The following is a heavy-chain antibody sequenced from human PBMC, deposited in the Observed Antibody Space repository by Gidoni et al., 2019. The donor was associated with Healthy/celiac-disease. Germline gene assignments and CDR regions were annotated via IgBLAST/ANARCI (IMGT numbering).Heavy chain of an antibody. CDR3: ARIPYLYYYGMDV. CDR2: IYYSGST. J-gene: IGHJ6*02. Sequence: QVQLQESGPGLVKPSETLSLTCTVSGGSISSYYWSWIRQPPGKGLEWIGYIYYSGSTNYNPSLKSRVTISVDTSKNQFSLKLSSVTAADTAVYYCARIPYLYYYGMDVWGQGTTVTVSS. CDR1: GGSISSYY. V-gene: IGHV4-59*01. D-gene: IGHD2-2*01.